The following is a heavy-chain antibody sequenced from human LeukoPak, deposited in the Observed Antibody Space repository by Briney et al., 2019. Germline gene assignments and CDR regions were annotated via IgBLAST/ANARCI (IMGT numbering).Heavy chain of an antibody. CDR3: ARGGGLDV. Sequence: GGSLRLSCAASGFTFSSYWMAWVRQAPGKRPEWVANIKQDGSEKYYVDSVKGRFTISRDNAKNSLYLQMSNLRAEDTAVYFCARGGGLDVWGQGATVTVSS. CDR2: IKQDGSEK. J-gene: IGHJ6*02. D-gene: IGHD3-16*01. V-gene: IGHV3-7*03. CDR1: GFTFSSYW.